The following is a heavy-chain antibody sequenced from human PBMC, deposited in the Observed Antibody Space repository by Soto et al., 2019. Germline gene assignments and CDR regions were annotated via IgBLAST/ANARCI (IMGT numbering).Heavy chain of an antibody. V-gene: IGHV3-23*01. CDR1: GFSFSNHA. CDR3: VKGTRPLPNISGLIYGRY. J-gene: IGHJ4*02. CDR2: ISDVEDAT. Sequence: EVQLLESGGGLVQPGGSLRVSCAASGFSFSNHAMTWVRQSPGKGLEWVSTISDVEDATYSADSVKGRFTTSRDNSKNMVFLQMDNLRAEDTAVYFCVKGTRPLPNISGLIYGRYWGQGPPVTVSS. D-gene: IGHD6-19*01.